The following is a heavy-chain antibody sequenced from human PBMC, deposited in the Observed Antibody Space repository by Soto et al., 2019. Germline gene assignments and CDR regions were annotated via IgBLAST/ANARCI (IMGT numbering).Heavy chain of an antibody. CDR2: IYYSGIT. CDR1: GGSINSGDYY. Sequence: PSETLSLTCPVPGGSINSGDYYWSWIRQPPGKGLECIGYIYYSGITYYNPSLKSRVTISVDTSKNHFSLKLRSVAAADTAVYYCARLLAYCGGDCSLHAFDIWGRGTMVTVSS. D-gene: IGHD2-21*02. CDR3: ARLLAYCGGDCSLHAFDI. J-gene: IGHJ3*02. V-gene: IGHV4-30-4*01.